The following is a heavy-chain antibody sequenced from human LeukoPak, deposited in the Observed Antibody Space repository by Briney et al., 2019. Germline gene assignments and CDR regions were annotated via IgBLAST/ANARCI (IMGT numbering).Heavy chain of an antibody. V-gene: IGHV3-74*01. J-gene: IGHJ4*02. CDR3: ARDLSFSPDH. CDR2: INSDGSET. CDR1: EFTFSSFW. Sequence: HPGGSLRLSCAASEFTFSSFWIYWVRHAPGKGLVWVSRINSDGSETIYADSVKGRFTISRDNAKNTLFLQMNSLRAEDTAVYYCARDLSFSPDHWGQGTLVTVSS.